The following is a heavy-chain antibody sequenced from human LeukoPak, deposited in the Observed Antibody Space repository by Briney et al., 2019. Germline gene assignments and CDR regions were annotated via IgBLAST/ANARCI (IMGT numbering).Heavy chain of an antibody. D-gene: IGHD4-11*01. V-gene: IGHV1-2*02. CDR1: GYTFTGYY. J-gene: IGHJ4*02. Sequence: GASVKVSCKASGYTFTGYYMHWVRQAPGQGLEWMGWINPNSDGTNYAQKFQGRVTMTRDTSISTAYMELSRLRSDDTAVYYCARDLPRYSNYGPDFDYWGQGTLVTVSS. CDR3: ARDLPRYSNYGPDFDY. CDR2: INPNSDGT.